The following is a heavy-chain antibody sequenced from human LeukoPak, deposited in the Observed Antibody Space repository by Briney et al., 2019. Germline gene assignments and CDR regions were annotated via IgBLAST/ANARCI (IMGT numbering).Heavy chain of an antibody. CDR2: ISGSGGST. Sequence: GQSLRLSCAPAGFTFTTYCISCVRQPPGDWLGWGSSISGSGGSTYYADSGKGRLTIGRDNRENRRWLRTNSLRAEDTSIYFCAKALEQETVIALDSWGQGTLVTVSS. D-gene: IGHD6-13*01. CDR3: AKALEQETVIALDS. J-gene: IGHJ4*02. CDR1: GFTFTTYC. V-gene: IGHV3-23*01.